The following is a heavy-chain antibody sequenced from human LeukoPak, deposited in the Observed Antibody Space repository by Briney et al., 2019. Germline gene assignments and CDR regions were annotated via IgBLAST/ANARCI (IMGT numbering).Heavy chain of an antibody. D-gene: IGHD3-9*01. CDR3: ARTPYYDNPLGY. V-gene: IGHV3-53*01. CDR2: IYSGGST. J-gene: IGHJ4*02. CDR1: GFTVSSNY. Sequence: GGSLRLSCAASGFTVSSNYMSWVRQAPGKGLEWVSVIYSGGSTYYADSVKGRFTISRDNSKNTLYLQMNSLRAEDTAVYYCARTPYYDNPLGYWGQGTLVTVSS.